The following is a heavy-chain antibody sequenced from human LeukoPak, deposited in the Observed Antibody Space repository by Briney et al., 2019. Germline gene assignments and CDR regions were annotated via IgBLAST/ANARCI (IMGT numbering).Heavy chain of an antibody. CDR3: VKDFHNSWTFDY. V-gene: IGHV3-30*02. CDR2: INDGGIKK. CDR1: GFTFSACG. J-gene: IGHJ4*02. D-gene: IGHD6-13*01. Sequence: GGSLRLSCAASGFTFSACGMHWVRQAPGKGLEWVAFINDGGIKKDYADSVKGRLTISRDTSKNILYLQMNSLRVEDKAVYYCVKDFHNSWTFDYWGQGTLVTVSS.